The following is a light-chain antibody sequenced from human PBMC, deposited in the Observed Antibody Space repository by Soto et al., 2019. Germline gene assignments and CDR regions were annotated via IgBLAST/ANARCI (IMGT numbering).Light chain of an antibody. CDR3: QTLGTGIQV. V-gene: IGLV4-69*01. Sequence: QPVLTQSPSASASLGASVKLTCTLSSGYSTYAIAWHQQQSEKGPRFLMKINYDGTHSKGDGFFDRFSGSSSGAERHLTISSLQSEAEADYYCQTLGTGIQVFGGGTKLTVL. J-gene: IGLJ3*02. CDR2: INYDGTH. CDR1: SGYSTYA.